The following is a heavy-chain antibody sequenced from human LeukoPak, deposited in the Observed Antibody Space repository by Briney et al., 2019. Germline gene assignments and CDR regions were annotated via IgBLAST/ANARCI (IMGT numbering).Heavy chain of an antibody. CDR2: IYTTGST. Sequence: SETLSLTCTVSGGSISSYYWSWIRQPAGKGLEWIGRIYTTGSTNDNPSLKSRINMSLDTSKNQFSLKLSSVTAADTAVYYCHMYYYDSSGYYFVYWGQGTLVTVSS. CDR3: HMYYYDSSGYYFVY. CDR1: GGSISSYY. J-gene: IGHJ4*02. D-gene: IGHD3-22*01. V-gene: IGHV4-4*07.